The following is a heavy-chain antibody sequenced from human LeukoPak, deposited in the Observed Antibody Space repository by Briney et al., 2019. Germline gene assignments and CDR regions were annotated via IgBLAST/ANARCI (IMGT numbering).Heavy chain of an antibody. D-gene: IGHD6-13*01. CDR2: ISHGGSNK. CDR3: AETSSWYRRHVHY. Sequence: GMSLRLSCAASGFTFSSYAMHWVRQAPGKGLEWVAVISHGGSNKDYADSVKGRFTVSRDNSRNMLYLQMNSLRPDDTAVYYCAETSSWYRRHVHYWGQGTRVTVSS. V-gene: IGHV3-30-3*01. CDR1: GFTFSSYA. J-gene: IGHJ4*02.